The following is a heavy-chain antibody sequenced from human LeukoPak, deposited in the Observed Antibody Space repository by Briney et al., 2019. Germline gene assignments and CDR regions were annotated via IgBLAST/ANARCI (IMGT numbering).Heavy chain of an antibody. CDR2: VRYDGTNI. CDR3: AKDRAIFGVVTSPLEYYYYYMDV. CDR1: GFTFSSYG. Sequence: GSLRLSCAASGFTFSSYGMHWVRQAPGKGLEWVAFVRYDGTNIYYADSVKGRFTISRDNSKNTLYLQMNSLRAEDTAVYYCAKDRAIFGVVTSPLEYYYYYMDVWGKGTTVTVSS. D-gene: IGHD3-3*01. J-gene: IGHJ6*03. V-gene: IGHV3-30*02.